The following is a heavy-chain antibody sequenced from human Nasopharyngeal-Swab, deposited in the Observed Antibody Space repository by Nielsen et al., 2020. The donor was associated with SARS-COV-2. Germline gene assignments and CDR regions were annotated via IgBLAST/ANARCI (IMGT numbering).Heavy chain of an antibody. V-gene: IGHV4-34*01. D-gene: IGHD6-19*01. Sequence: SETLSLTCAVYGGPFSGYYWSWIRQPPGKGLEWIGEINHSGSTNYNPPLKSRVTISVDTSKNQFSLKLSSVTAADTAVYYCARAGSGPLYAFDIWGQGTMVTVSS. CDR3: ARAGSGPLYAFDI. CDR1: GGPFSGYY. CDR2: INHSGST. J-gene: IGHJ3*02.